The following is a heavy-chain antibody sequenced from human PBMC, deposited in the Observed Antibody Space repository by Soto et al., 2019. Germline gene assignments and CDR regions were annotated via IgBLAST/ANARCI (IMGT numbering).Heavy chain of an antibody. D-gene: IGHD3-10*01. CDR3: ARDGRMVRGVISGYYYYMDV. CDR2: IWYDGSNK. J-gene: IGHJ6*03. V-gene: IGHV3-33*01. CDR1: GFTFSSYG. Sequence: QVQLVESGGGVVQPGRSLRLSCAASGFTFSSYGMHWVRQAPGKGLEWVAVIWYDGSNKYYADSVKGRFTISRDNSTNTLYLQMNSLRAEDTAVYYCARDGRMVRGVISGYYYYMDVWGKGTTVTVSS.